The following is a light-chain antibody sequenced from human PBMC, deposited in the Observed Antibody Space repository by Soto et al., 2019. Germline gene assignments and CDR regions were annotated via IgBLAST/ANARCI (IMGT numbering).Light chain of an antibody. CDR3: AVWDDSLNAWV. Sequence: QSVLTQPPSASGTPGQRVTISCSGSSSNIGRFPVNWYQHLPGTAPKLFIYNDYHRPSGVPGRFTASKSGTSASLAISGLQAEDEADYYCAVWDDSLNAWVIGGGTKLTVL. CDR1: SSNIGRFP. J-gene: IGLJ3*02. V-gene: IGLV1-44*01. CDR2: NDY.